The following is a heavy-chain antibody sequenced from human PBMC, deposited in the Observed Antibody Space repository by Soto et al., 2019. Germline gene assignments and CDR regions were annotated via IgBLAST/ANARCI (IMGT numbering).Heavy chain of an antibody. J-gene: IGHJ3*02. D-gene: IGHD6-19*01. CDR1: GFTFSSYG. CDR2: IWYDGSNK. CDR3: ARDLRGGRGWYFEVVYAFDI. V-gene: IGHV3-33*01. Sequence: PGGSLRLSCAASGFTFSSYGMHWVRQAPGKGLEWVAVIWYDGSNKYYADSVKGRFTISRDNSKNTLYLQMNSLRAEDTAVYYCARDLRGGRGWYFEVVYAFDIWGQGKMFTASS.